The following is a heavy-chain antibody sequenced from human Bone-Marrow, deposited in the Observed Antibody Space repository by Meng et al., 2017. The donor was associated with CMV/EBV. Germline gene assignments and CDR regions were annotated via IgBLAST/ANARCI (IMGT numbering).Heavy chain of an antibody. V-gene: IGHV3-74*01. CDR3: ARGDEVVPAAAFDD. J-gene: IGHJ4*02. CDR1: RFSFHEHT. Sequence: GGSLRLSCAASRFSFHEHTMHWVRQAPGKGLVWVSRINNDGSSTRYADSVKGRFTISRDNAKNTLYLQMNSLRAEDTAVYYCARGDEVVPAAAFDDWGQGTLVTVSS. CDR2: INNDGSST. D-gene: IGHD2-2*01.